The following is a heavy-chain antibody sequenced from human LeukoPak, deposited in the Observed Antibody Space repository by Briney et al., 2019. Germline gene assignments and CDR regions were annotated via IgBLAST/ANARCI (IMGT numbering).Heavy chain of an antibody. CDR3: ARGDSRRHCSSTSCYRRDPWNWFDP. CDR1: GGSFSGYY. V-gene: IGHV4-34*01. D-gene: IGHD2-2*02. Sequence: KTSETLSLTCAVYGGSFSGYYWSWIRQPPGKGLEWIGEINHSGSTNYNPSLKSRVTISVDTSKNQFSLKLSSVTAADTAVYYCARGDSRRHCSSTSCYRRDPWNWFDPWGQGTLVTVSS. J-gene: IGHJ5*02. CDR2: INHSGST.